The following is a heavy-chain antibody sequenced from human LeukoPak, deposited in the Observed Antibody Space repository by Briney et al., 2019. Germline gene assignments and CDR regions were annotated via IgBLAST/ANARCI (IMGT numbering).Heavy chain of an antibody. CDR3: ATPITMVRGVGYWFDP. J-gene: IGHJ5*02. Sequence: ASVKVSCKVSGYTLTELSMHWVRQAPGKGLEWMGGFDPEDGETIYAQKFQGRVTMTEDTSTDTAYMELSSLRSEDMAVYYCATPITMVRGVGYWFDPWGQGTLVTVSS. V-gene: IGHV1-24*01. D-gene: IGHD3-10*01. CDR1: GYTLTELS. CDR2: FDPEDGET.